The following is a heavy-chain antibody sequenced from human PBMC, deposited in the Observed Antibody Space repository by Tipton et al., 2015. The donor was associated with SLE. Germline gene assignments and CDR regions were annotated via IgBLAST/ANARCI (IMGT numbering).Heavy chain of an antibody. Sequence: SLRLSCAASGFTFSTYGMHWVRQAPGQGLEWVALIWYDATNKHYADSVKGRFTISRDNSKNTLYLQMNSLRAEDTAVYYCASLERYSGYDWHFDYWGQGTLVTVSS. V-gene: IGHV3-33*01. CDR3: ASLERYSGYDWHFDY. J-gene: IGHJ4*02. CDR2: IWYDATNK. D-gene: IGHD5-12*01. CDR1: GFTFSTYG.